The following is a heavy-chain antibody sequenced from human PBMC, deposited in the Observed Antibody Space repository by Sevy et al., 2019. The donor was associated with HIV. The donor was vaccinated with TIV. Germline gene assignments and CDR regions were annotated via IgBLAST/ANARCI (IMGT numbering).Heavy chain of an antibody. D-gene: IGHD6-19*01. Sequence: GGSLRLSCAASGFTFSSYSMNWVRQAPGKGLGWVSSISSSSYIYYADSVKGRFTISRDNAKNSLYLQMNSLRAEDTAVYYCARESPIAVAGMGYYYMDVWGKGTTVTVSS. J-gene: IGHJ6*03. V-gene: IGHV3-21*01. CDR1: GFTFSSYS. CDR2: ISSSSYI. CDR3: ARESPIAVAGMGYYYMDV.